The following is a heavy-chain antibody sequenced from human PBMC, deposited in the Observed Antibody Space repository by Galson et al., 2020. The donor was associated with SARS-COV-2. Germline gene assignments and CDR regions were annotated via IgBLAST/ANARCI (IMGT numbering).Heavy chain of an antibody. D-gene: IGHD6-19*01. J-gene: IGHJ4*02. Sequence: GESLKISCAASGFTVSSNYMSWVRQAPGKGLEWVSVIYSGGSTYYADSVKGRFTISRDNSKNTLYLQMNSLRAEDTAVYYCASSAVANGGYFDYWGQGTLVTVSS. CDR3: ASSAVANGGYFDY. CDR2: IYSGGST. CDR1: GFTVSSNY. V-gene: IGHV3-53*01.